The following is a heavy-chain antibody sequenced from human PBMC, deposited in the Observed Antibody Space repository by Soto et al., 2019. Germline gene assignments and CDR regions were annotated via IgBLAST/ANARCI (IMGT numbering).Heavy chain of an antibody. CDR3: ARDHAASYGMDV. Sequence: QVQLQESGPGLVKPSETLSLTCTVSGGSISSYYWSWIRQPPGKGLEWIGYIYYSGSTNYNPSLKSRATISVHTSKNQFSLKLSSVTAADTAVYYCARDHAASYGMDVWGQGTTVTVSS. CDR2: IYYSGST. CDR1: GGSISSYY. J-gene: IGHJ6*02. D-gene: IGHD6-25*01. V-gene: IGHV4-59*01.